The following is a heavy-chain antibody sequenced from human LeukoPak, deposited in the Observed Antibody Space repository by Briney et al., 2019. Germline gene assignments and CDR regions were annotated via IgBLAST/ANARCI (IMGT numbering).Heavy chain of an antibody. CDR3: ARGPECGTDY. CDR2: INPKNGGT. J-gene: IGHJ4*02. Sequence: ASMTLSCTASGYTFTDYYMHWVRQAPGQGLEWMGWINPKNGGTIYAQNFQGRVTMTRDTSISTAYMDMSGLTSDDTAVYYCARGPECGTDYWGQGTLVTVSS. V-gene: IGHV1-2*02. CDR1: GYTFTDYY. D-gene: IGHD2-15*01.